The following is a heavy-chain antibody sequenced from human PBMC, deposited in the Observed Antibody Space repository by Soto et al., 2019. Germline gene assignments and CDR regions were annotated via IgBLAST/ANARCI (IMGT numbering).Heavy chain of an antibody. J-gene: IGHJ4*02. D-gene: IGHD3-3*01. CDR2: ISSSSSYI. CDR3: ARDLMYYDFWSGYQNSDY. CDR1: GFTFSSYN. V-gene: IGHV3-21*01. Sequence: EVQLVESGGGLVKPGGSLRLSCAASGFTFSSYNMNWVRQAPGKGLEWVSSISSSSSYIYYADSVTGRFTISRDNAKNSLYMQMNSLRAEDTAVYYCARDLMYYDFWSGYQNSDYWGQGTLVTVSS.